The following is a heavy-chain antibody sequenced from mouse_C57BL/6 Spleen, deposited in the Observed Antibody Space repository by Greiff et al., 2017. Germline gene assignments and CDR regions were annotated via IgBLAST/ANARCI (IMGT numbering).Heavy chain of an antibody. CDR2: IYPGDGDT. V-gene: IGHV1-80*01. D-gene: IGHD1-3*01. J-gene: IGHJ3*01. CDR3: ARKGKWDGGFAY. Sequence: VQLQESGAELVKPGASVKISCKASGYAFSSYWMNWVKQRPGKGLEWIGQIYPGDGDTNYNGKFKGKATLTADKSSSTAYMQLSSLTSEDSAVYFCARKGKWDGGFAYWGQGTLVTVSA. CDR1: GYAFSSYW.